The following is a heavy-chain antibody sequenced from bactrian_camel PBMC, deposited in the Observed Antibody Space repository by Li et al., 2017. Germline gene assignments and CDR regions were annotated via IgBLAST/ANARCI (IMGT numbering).Heavy chain of an antibody. D-gene: IGHD2*01. CDR1: TYRGKC. CDR2: IHVGNPRT. V-gene: IGHV3S1*01. J-gene: IGHJ4*01. Sequence: HVQLVESGGGSVQPGGSLTPACVVPTYRGKCVAWFRQAPGKEREGVAAIHVGNPRTCYTDIAKGRFTISRDVTKTTLYLQMNSLKPEDTAMYYCAAARCRYCTGGYCDGVHFTYWGQGTQVTVS. CDR3: AAARCRYCTGGYCDGVHFTY.